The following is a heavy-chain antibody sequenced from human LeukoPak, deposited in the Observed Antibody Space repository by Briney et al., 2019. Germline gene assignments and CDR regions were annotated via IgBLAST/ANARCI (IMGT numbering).Heavy chain of an antibody. CDR1: GDNINIYA. CDR2: ISPIFGSA. J-gene: IGHJ5*01. CDR3: ARDYDNSGYQRFDS. D-gene: IGHD3-22*01. V-gene: IGHV1-69*13. Sequence: GASVKVSCKASGDNINIYAVSWVRQVPGQGLEWMGRISPIFGSANYVQKFYGRVTITADEPTSTAYLEVNSLRSDDTAVYYCARDYDNSGYQRFDSWGQGTLVTVSS.